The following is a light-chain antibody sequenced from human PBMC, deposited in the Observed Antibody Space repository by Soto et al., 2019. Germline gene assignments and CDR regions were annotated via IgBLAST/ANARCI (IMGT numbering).Light chain of an antibody. CDR3: SSYTSSSQVV. CDR2: DVS. CDR1: SSDVGGYNY. J-gene: IGLJ2*01. Sequence: QSALTQPASVSGSPGQSITISCTGTSSDVGGYNYVSWYQQHPGKAPKLMIYDVSNRPSGVSNRFSGSKSGNTASLTISGLQAEDEAEYYFSSYTSSSQVVFGGGTKLTVL. V-gene: IGLV2-14*01.